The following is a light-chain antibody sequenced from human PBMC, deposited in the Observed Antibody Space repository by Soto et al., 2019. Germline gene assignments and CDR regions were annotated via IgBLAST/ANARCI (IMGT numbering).Light chain of an antibody. V-gene: IGLV7-46*01. CDR3: LLSYSGAWV. J-gene: IGLJ3*02. CDR2: DTN. CDR1: TGAVTSGHY. Sequence: QTVVTQEPSLTVSPGGTVTLTCGSSTGAVTSGHYPYWFQQKPGQAPRTLIYDTNNKHSWTPARFSGSLLGGKAALTLSGAQPEDGAEYYCLLSYSGAWVFGGGTQLTVL.